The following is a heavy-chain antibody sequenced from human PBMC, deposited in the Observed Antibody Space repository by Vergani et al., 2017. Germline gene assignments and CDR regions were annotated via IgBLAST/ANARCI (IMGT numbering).Heavy chain of an antibody. CDR1: FDSIRNPY. CDR2: IHYSENT. J-gene: IGHJ5*02. CDR3: ASDTHSGQRADR. D-gene: IGHD6-19*01. Sequence: QVQLQESGPGLVKSSETLSLTCSVSFDSIRNPYCNWIRQPPGKGLEWIRSIHYSENTNYNPSLKTRVTISVDTSKNQFSLTLTSVTAADTAVYYCASDTHSGQRADRWGQGILVTVTS. V-gene: IGHV4-59*11.